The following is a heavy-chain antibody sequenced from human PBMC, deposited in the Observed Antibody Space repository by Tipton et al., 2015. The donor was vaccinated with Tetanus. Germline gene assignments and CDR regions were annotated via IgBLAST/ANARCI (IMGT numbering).Heavy chain of an antibody. J-gene: IGHJ4*02. CDR3: ARDSYYSSRWSFADY. Sequence: TLSLTCAVSGVSIRNGGYSWSWIRQPPGKGLEWIGYTYHTGGTYYNPSLKSRVTISVDRSNNQYSLELTSVTAADTAVYYCARDSYYSSRWSFADYWGQGTLVTVSS. CDR2: TYHTGGT. D-gene: IGHD3-22*01. CDR1: GVSIRNGGYS. V-gene: IGHV4-30-2*01.